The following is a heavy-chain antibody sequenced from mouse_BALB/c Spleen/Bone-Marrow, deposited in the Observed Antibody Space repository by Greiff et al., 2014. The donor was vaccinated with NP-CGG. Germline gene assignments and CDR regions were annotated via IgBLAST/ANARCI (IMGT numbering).Heavy chain of an antibody. V-gene: IGHV1-80*01. Sequence: VMLVESGAELVRPGSSVKISCKASGYAFSSYWMNWVKQRPGQGLEWIGQIYLGDGDTNYNGKFKGKATLTADKSSSTAYMQLSSLTSEDSAVYFCARRVYGNYWYFDVWGAGTTVTVSS. CDR2: IYLGDGDT. CDR3: ARRVYGNYWYFDV. J-gene: IGHJ1*01. D-gene: IGHD2-1*01. CDR1: GYAFSSYW.